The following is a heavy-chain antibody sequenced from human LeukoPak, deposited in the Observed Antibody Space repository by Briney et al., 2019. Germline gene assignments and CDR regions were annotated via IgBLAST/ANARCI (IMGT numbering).Heavy chain of an antibody. CDR3: TRDGLIGSGWSFDY. D-gene: IGHD6-19*01. V-gene: IGHV3-49*04. CDR2: IRTKDYGGTR. Sequence: PGRSLRLSCTSSGFTFGDYAMSWVRQAPGKGLEWVGFIRTKDYGGTREYAASVKGRFTISRDDSKSIAHLQMNSLKTGDTAVYYCTRDGLIGSGWSFDYWGQGTLVTVSS. J-gene: IGHJ4*02. CDR1: GFTFGDYA.